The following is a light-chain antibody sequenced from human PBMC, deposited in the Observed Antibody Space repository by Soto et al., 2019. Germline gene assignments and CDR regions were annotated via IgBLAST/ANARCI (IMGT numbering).Light chain of an antibody. J-gene: IGKJ1*01. CDR2: DAS. CDR1: QSVSTS. CDR3: QVRDVWPS. Sequence: IVLTQSPVTLALSPGERAVLSCRASQSVSTSVAWYQHKVGQAPRLFIYDASKRAPGIPPRFTGSGSGTDFTLTISSLEPEDIAVYYCQVRDVWPSFGQGTKVEIK. V-gene: IGKV3-11*01.